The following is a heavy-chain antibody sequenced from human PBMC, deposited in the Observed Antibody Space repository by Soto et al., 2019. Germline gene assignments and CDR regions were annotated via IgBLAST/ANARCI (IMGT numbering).Heavy chain of an antibody. CDR3: SRDGDFYGLDV. CDR2: IRGSTYGGTT. V-gene: IGHV3-49*04. D-gene: IGHD3-3*01. J-gene: IGHJ6*02. CDR1: GFTPDDYDYA. Sequence: GGSLRLSCTFSGFTPDDYDYALTWVRQAPGKGLQWLGLIRGSTYGGTTEYAASVKGRFTISRDDSKGITYLQMNSLKTEDTAVYYCSRDGDFYGLDVWGQGTTVT.